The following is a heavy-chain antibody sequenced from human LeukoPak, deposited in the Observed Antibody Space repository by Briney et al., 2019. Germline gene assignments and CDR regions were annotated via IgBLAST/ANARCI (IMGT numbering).Heavy chain of an antibody. CDR3: ARDHGWPYYFDY. V-gene: IGHV1-8*03. Sequence: ASVKVSCKASGYTFTSYDINWVRQATGQGLEWMGWMNPNSGNTGYAQKFQGRVTITRNTSISTAYMELSSLRSEDTAVYYCARDHGWPYYFDYWGQGTLVTVSS. CDR2: MNPNSGNT. J-gene: IGHJ4*02. D-gene: IGHD2-15*01. CDR1: GYTFTSYD.